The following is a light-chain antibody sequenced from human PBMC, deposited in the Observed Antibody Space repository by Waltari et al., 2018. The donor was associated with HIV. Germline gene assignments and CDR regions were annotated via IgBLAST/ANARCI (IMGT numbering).Light chain of an antibody. J-gene: IGLJ3*02. CDR3: QSADSSGTWV. Sequence: SYELTQPPSVSVSPGQTARITCSGDALPKQYAYWYHQKPGQAPVLVIYKDIERPSGIPERCSGSSSGTTVTLTISGVQAEDEADYYCQSADSSGTWVFGGGTKLTVL. CDR1: ALPKQY. CDR2: KDI. V-gene: IGLV3-25*03.